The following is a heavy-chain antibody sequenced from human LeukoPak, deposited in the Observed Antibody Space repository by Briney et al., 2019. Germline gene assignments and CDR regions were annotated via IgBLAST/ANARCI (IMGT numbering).Heavy chain of an antibody. CDR2: INHSGST. J-gene: IGHJ6*03. D-gene: IGHD1-26*01. CDR1: AGSFSGYY. V-gene: IGHV4-34*01. CDR3: ARVVVGAKNFYYYYMDV. Sequence: WATLSLTCAVDAGSFSGYYWSWIRQHPGKRLECAGEINHSGSTNYNPTLKSRVTISVDTSKNQFSLKLSSVTAADTAVYYCARVVVGAKNFYYYYMDVWGKGTTVTVSS.